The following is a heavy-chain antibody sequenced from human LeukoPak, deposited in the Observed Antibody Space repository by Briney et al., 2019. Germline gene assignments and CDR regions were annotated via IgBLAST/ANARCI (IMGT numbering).Heavy chain of an antibody. Sequence: GGSLRLSCAASGFTFSSYEMNWVRQAPGKGLEWVSYISSSGSTIYYADSVKGRFTISRDNAKNSLYLQMNSLRAEDTAVYYRARWEGYSYGCLDYWGQGTLVTVSS. J-gene: IGHJ4*02. CDR3: ARWEGYSYGCLDY. CDR1: GFTFSSYE. D-gene: IGHD5-18*01. V-gene: IGHV3-48*03. CDR2: ISSSGSTI.